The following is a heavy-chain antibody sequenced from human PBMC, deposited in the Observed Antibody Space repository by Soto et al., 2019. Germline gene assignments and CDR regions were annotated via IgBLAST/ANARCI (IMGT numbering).Heavy chain of an antibody. D-gene: IGHD4-17*01. J-gene: IGHJ4*02. V-gene: IGHV1-8*02. CDR3: ARDEGEDYGDFFRL. CDR1: GYTFTDYD. Sequence: QVQLVQSGAELKKPGASVKVSYKTSGYTFTDYDINWVRLAPGLGLEWLGWMNTNSGTRGHAQKFQGRINMTRDASINTAYLELSGLTSEDAAIYFCARDEGEDYGDFFRLWGQGTLVAVSS. CDR2: MNTNSGTR.